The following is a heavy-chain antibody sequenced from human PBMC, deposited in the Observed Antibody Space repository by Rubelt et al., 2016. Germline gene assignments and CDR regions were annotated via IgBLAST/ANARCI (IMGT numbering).Heavy chain of an antibody. Sequence: GNTNYAQKLQGRVTMTTDTSTSTAYMELRSLRSDDTAVYYCARETLGVPPDQPLGMDVWDQGTTVTVSS. J-gene: IGHJ6*02. V-gene: IGHV1-18*01. CDR3: ARETLGVPPDQPLGMDV. CDR2: GNT. D-gene: IGHD2-2*01.